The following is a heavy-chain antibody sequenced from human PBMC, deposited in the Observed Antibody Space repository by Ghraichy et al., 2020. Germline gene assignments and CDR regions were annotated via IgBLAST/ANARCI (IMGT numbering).Heavy chain of an antibody. D-gene: IGHD6-19*01. CDR2: ISSSSSYI. CDR3: AREKGSGCKGMCYYYGMDV. J-gene: IGHJ6*02. CDR1: GFTFSSYS. Sequence: GGSLRLSCAASGFTFSSYSMNWVRQAPGKGLEWVSSISSSSSYIYYADSVKGRFTISRDNAKNSLYLQMNSLRAEDTAVYYCAREKGSGCKGMCYYYGMDVWGQGTTVTVSS. V-gene: IGHV3-21*01.